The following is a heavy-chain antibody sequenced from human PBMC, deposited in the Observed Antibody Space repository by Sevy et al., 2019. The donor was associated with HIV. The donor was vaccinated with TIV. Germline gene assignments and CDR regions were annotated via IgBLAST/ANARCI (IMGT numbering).Heavy chain of an antibody. CDR1: GFTFSSYG. CDR2: ISYDGSNK. J-gene: IGHJ6*02. D-gene: IGHD6-19*01. Sequence: GGSLRLSCAASGFTFSSYGMHWVRQAPGKGLEWVAVISYDGSNKYYADSVKGRFTISRDNSKNLLYLQMNSLRAEDTAVYYCAKASGWHYYYYYGMDVWGQGTTVTVSS. CDR3: AKASGWHYYYYYGMDV. V-gene: IGHV3-30*18.